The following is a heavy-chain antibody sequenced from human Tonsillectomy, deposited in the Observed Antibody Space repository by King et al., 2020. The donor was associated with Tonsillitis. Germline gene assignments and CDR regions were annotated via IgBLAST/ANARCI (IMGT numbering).Heavy chain of an antibody. V-gene: IGHV1-69*09. CDR3: ASGGSGSAHYFDY. D-gene: IGHD1-26*01. CDR2: IIPILGIA. CDR1: GGTFSSYA. Sequence: QLVQSGAEVKKPGSSVKVSCKASGGTFSSYAISWVRQAPGQGLEWMGRIIPILGIANYAQKFQGRVTITADKSTSTAYMELSSLRSEDTAVYYCASGGSGSAHYFDYWGQGTLVTVSS. J-gene: IGHJ4*02.